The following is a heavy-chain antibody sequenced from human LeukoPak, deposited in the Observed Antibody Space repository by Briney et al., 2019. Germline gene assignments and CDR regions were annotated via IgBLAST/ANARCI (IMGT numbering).Heavy chain of an antibody. J-gene: IGHJ6*03. V-gene: IGHV3-21*01. CDR1: GFTFTTYY. CDR2: ISSSTTYI. D-gene: IGHD2-2*01. CDR3: ARGPSDYLDV. Sequence: GGSLRLSCAASGFTFTTYYMNWVRQAPGKGLEWVSSISSSTTYIYYADSVKGRFTFSRDNAENSLYLQMNSLRDEDTAVYYCARGPSDYLDVWGIGTTVTVSS.